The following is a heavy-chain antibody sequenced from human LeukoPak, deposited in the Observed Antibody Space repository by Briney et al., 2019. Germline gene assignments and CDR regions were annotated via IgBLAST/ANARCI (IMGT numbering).Heavy chain of an antibody. J-gene: IGHJ3*02. CDR3: ARDGYSGGAFDI. CDR1: GYTFTGNY. D-gene: IGHD5-12*01. Sequence: ASVKVSCKASGYTFTGNYMHWVRQAPGQGLEWMGWIYPNSGGTIYAQKFQGRVTMTRDTSISTAYMELTRLRSDDTAVYYCARDGYSGGAFDIWGQGTMVIVSS. CDR2: IYPNSGGT. V-gene: IGHV1-2*02.